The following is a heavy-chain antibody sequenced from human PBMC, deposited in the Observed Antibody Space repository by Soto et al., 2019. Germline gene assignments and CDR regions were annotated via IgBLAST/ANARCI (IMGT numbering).Heavy chain of an antibody. CDR1: GGYISSGGCY. V-gene: IGHV4-31*03. CDR2: IYFSGGT. Sequence: PSETLSLTCIVSGGYISSGGCYWSWIRQLPGKGLEWIGYIYFSGGTYYNPSLKSRLTISLDTSKNQFSLNLGSVTAADTAVYFCATSSGSYSDYWGRGTLVTVSS. D-gene: IGHD1-26*01. J-gene: IGHJ4*02. CDR3: ATSSGSYSDY.